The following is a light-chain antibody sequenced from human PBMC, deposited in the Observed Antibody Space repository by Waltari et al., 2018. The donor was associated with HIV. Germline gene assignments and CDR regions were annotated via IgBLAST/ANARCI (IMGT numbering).Light chain of an antibody. CDR3: QQYNTWPHPLT. V-gene: IGKV3-15*01. CDR2: AAS. J-gene: IGKJ4*01. CDR1: QSVSSN. Sequence: EIVMTQSPATLSVSPGERVTLSCRASQSVSSNLAWYQQKPGQAPRLLISAASTRATGIPARFSGSGSETEFTLTISSLQSEDFAVYHCQQYNTWPHPLTFGGGTKVEIK.